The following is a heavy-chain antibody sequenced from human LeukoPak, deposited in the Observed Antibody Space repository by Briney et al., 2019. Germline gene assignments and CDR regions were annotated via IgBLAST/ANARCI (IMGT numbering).Heavy chain of an antibody. CDR2: IYYSGST. D-gene: IGHD6-13*01. Sequence: PSETLSLTCTVSGDSISSSSYYWGWIHQPPGKGLEWIGSIYYSGSTYYNPCLKSRVTISVDTSKHQFSLNLSSVTAADTAVYYCARVVLYSSSWYLAVADQGFGYWGQGTLVTVSS. CDR3: ARVVLYSSSWYLAVADQGFGY. CDR1: GDSISSSSYY. V-gene: IGHV4-39*07. J-gene: IGHJ4*02.